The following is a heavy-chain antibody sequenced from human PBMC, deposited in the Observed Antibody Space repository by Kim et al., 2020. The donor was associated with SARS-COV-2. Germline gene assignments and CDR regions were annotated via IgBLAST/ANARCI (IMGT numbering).Heavy chain of an antibody. Sequence: GGSLRLSCAASGFTFGDYAMHWVRQAPGKGLEWVSGISWNSGSIGYADSVKGRFTISRDNAKNSLYLQMNSLRAEDTALYYCAKDSRRLVVPAAHFDYWGQGTLVTVSS. V-gene: IGHV3-9*01. CDR3: AKDSRRLVVPAAHFDY. CDR1: GFTFGDYA. D-gene: IGHD2-2*01. J-gene: IGHJ4*02. CDR2: ISWNSGSI.